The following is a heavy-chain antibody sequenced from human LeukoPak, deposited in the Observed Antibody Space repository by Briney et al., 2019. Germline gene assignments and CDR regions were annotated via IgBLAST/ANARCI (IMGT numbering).Heavy chain of an antibody. CDR2: INSDGSSI. CDR1: GFTFSSYW. D-gene: IGHD5-18*01. Sequence: GSLRLSCAASGFTFSSYWMHWVRQAPGKGLVWVSRINSDGSSISYADSVKGRFTISRDNAKNTLYLQMNSLRAEDTAVYYCASTLGGVDTAMVDAFDIWGQGTMVTVSS. CDR3: ASTLGGVDTAMVDAFDI. V-gene: IGHV3-74*01. J-gene: IGHJ3*02.